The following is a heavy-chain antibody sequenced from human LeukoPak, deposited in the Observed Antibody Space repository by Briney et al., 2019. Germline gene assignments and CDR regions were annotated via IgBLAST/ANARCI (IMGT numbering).Heavy chain of an antibody. D-gene: IGHD3-10*02. V-gene: IGHV4-59*12. CDR3: ATLRSGAYVGFYYGLDV. J-gene: IGHJ6*02. CDR1: GGSISTEF. Sequence: SETLSLTCTVSGGSISTEFWSWVRQPPGKGLEWIGFISYSGTTNHNPSLKSRVFMSIDMSKNQFSLKLSSVTAADTAVYYCATLRSGAYVGFYYGLDVWGQGTTVTVSS. CDR2: ISYSGTT.